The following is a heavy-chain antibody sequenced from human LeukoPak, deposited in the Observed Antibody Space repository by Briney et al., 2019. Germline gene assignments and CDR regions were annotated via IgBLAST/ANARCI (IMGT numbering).Heavy chain of an antibody. CDR1: IYSFTSYW. CDR2: VYPGDSDT. CDR3: ARPQYRSGGSCYGIDY. V-gene: IGHV5-51*01. Sequence: GESLKISCWASIYSFTSYWIGWVRQMPGEGLEWMGIVYPGDSDTRYRPSFQGQVTISADKSTSTVYLQWSSLKASDTAIYYCARPQYRSGGSCYGIDYWGQGTLVTVSS. J-gene: IGHJ4*02. D-gene: IGHD2-15*01.